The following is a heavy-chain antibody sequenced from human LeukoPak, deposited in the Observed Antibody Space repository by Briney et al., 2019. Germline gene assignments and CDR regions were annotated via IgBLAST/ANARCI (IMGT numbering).Heavy chain of an antibody. Sequence: SETLSLTCAVYGGSFSGYYWSWIRQPPGKGLEWIGEINHSGSTNYNPSLKSRVTISVDTSKNQFSLKLSSVTAADTAVYYCARGNCSSTSCSGANWFDPWGQGTLVTVSS. CDR3: ARGNCSSTSCSGANWFDP. D-gene: IGHD2-2*01. CDR1: GGSFSGYY. J-gene: IGHJ5*02. CDR2: INHSGST. V-gene: IGHV4-34*01.